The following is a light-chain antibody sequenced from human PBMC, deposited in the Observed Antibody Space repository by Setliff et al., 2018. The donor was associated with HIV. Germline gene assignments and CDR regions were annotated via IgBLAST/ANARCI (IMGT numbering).Light chain of an antibody. CDR1: SSDVGGFDF. J-gene: IGLJ2*01. CDR3: SSYSYSTTLV. CDR2: GVN. Sequence: QSVLTQPASVSGSPGQSITISCTGTSSDVGGFDFVSWYQQHLGKAPKLIIYGVNKRPSGVSDRFSGSKSANTASLTISGLQAEDEADYFCSSYSYSTTLVFGGGTKVTVL. V-gene: IGLV2-14*01.